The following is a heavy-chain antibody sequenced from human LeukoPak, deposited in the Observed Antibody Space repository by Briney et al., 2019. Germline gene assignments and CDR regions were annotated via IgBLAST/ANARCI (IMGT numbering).Heavy chain of an antibody. CDR3: ARDTRKEYSSSYWFDP. Sequence: PSETLSLTCAVYGGSFSGYYWSWIRQPPGKGLEWIGEINHSGSTNYNPSLKSRVTISVDTSKNQFSLNLNSVTAADTAVYYCARDTRKEYSSSYWFDPWGQGTLVTVSS. V-gene: IGHV4-34*01. J-gene: IGHJ5*02. CDR2: INHSGST. CDR1: GGSFSGYY. D-gene: IGHD6-6*01.